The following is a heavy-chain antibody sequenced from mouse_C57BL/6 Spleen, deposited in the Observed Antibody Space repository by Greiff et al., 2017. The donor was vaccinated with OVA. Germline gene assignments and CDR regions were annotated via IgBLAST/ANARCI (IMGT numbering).Heavy chain of an antibody. V-gene: IGHV1-82*01. CDR1: FYAFSSSW. CDR2: IYPGDGDT. Sequence: VQLQQSGPELVKPGASVKISCKASFYAFSSSWMNWVKQRPGKGLEWIGRIYPGDGDTNYNGKFKGKATLTADKSSSTAYMQLSSLTSEDSAVYFCARRGIRAMDYWGQGTSVTVSS. CDR3: ARRGIRAMDY. D-gene: IGHD5-2*01. J-gene: IGHJ4*01.